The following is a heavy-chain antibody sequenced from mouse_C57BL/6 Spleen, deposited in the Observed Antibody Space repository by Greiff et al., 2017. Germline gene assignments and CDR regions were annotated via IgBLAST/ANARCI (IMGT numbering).Heavy chain of an antibody. CDR3: ARGDLLLRGGAMDY. CDR1: GYTFTDYN. J-gene: IGHJ4*01. D-gene: IGHD1-1*01. V-gene: IGHV1-18*01. CDR2: INPNNGGT. Sequence: VQLKQSGPELVKPGASVKIPCKASGYTFTDYNMDWVKQSHGKSLEWIGDINPNNGGTIYNQKFKGKATLTVDKSSSTAYMELRSLTSEDTAVYYCARGDLLLRGGAMDYWGQGTSVTVSS.